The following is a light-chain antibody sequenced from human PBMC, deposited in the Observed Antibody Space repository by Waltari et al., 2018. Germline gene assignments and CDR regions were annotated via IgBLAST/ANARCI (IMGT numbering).Light chain of an antibody. V-gene: IGKV1-5*03. Sequence: DIQMSQSPSTLSASIGTRVTITCRASQNIKTWVAWDQQKPGKAPKFLVYKASTLDSGVPSRFSGSGSGTEFTLTISSLQPDDFATYYCQQYDTYPLTFGGGTKVEIK. CDR1: QNIKTW. CDR3: QQYDTYPLT. J-gene: IGKJ4*01. CDR2: KAS.